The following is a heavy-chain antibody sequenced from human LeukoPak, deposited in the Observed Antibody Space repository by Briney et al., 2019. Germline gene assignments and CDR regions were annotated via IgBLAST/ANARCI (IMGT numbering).Heavy chain of an antibody. V-gene: IGHV4-59*12. J-gene: IGHJ4*02. CDR2: IYSSGST. CDR1: GGSISSYY. Sequence: SETLSLTCTVSGGSISSYYWSWIRQPPGKGLEWIGYIYSSGSTNYNPSLKSRVTMSVDTSENQFSLKLSSVTAADTAVYYCARGMYSSSWNFDYWGQGTLVTVSS. D-gene: IGHD6-13*01. CDR3: ARGMYSSSWNFDY.